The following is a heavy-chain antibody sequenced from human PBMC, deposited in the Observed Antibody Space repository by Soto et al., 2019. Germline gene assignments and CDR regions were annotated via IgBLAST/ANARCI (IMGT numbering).Heavy chain of an antibody. CDR2: IYWDDAK. V-gene: IGHV2-5*02. CDR1: GFSLSTSGVG. CDR3: AHRKLGRPFDY. D-gene: IGHD1-1*01. Sequence: QITLKESGPTLVKPTQTLTLTCTFSGFSLSTSGVGVGWIRQPPGKAPEWLAIIYWDDAKRYSPFLKSGLTIPKTPSTNQVVLTITSAAPVDTATFYYAHRKLGRPFDYWGQGTLVTVSS. J-gene: IGHJ4*02.